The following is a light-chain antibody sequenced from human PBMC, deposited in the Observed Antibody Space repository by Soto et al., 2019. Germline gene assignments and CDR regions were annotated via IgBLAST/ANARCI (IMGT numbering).Light chain of an antibody. V-gene: IGLV2-14*01. J-gene: IGLJ1*01. CDR1: NSDVGDYNY. CDR2: GVG. CDR3: SSYAHGSIYV. Sequence: QSALTQPASVSGSPGQSITISCTGTNSDVGDYNYVSWYLQHPGKAPKLLIYGVGNRPSGVSARFSGSKSGDTASLTISGLQAEDEADYYCSSYAHGSIYVFGTGTKLTVL.